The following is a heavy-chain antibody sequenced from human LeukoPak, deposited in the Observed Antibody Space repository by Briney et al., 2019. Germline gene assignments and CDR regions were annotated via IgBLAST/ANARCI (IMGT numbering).Heavy chain of an antibody. V-gene: IGHV1-18*04. D-gene: IGHD2-2*01. Sequence: ASVKVSCKASGYTFTGYYMHWVRQAPGQGLEWMGWISAYNGNTNYAQKLQGRVTMTTDTSTSTAYMELRSLRSDDTAVYYCARGGYCSSTSCSSYFDYWGQGTLVTVSS. CDR2: ISAYNGNT. J-gene: IGHJ4*02. CDR3: ARGGYCSSTSCSSYFDY. CDR1: GYTFTGYY.